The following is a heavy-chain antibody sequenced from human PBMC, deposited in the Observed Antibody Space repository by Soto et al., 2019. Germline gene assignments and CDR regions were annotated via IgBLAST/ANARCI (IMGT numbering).Heavy chain of an antibody. CDR2: IDHDGPT. J-gene: IGHJ4*02. V-gene: IGHV3-74*01. CDR3: VRDSHGDY. Sequence: EVQPVESGGGLVQPGGSLGLSCAGSGFTFSNYWMHWVRQAPGKGLEWVSRIDHDGPTDYADSVRGRFTISRDNAENTLYLQMNSLRPEDTAVYYCVRDSHGDYWGQGTLVTVSS. CDR1: GFTFSNYW.